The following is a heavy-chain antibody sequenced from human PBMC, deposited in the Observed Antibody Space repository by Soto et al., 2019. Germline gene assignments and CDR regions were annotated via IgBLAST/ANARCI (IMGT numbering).Heavy chain of an antibody. CDR2: ISYDGSNK. Sequence: GGSLRLSCAASGFTFSSYGMHWVRQAPGKGLEWVAVISYDGSNKYYADSVKGRFTISRDNSKNTLYLQMNSLRAEDTAVYYCAKDAHDSSGYDNYYYYYGMDVWGQGTTVTVSS. CDR3: AKDAHDSSGYDNYYYYYGMDV. V-gene: IGHV3-30*18. D-gene: IGHD3-22*01. J-gene: IGHJ6*02. CDR1: GFTFSSYG.